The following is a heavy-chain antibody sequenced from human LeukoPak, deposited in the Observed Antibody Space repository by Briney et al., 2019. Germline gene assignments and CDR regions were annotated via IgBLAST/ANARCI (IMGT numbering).Heavy chain of an antibody. CDR2: ISSSSSYI. Sequence: GGSLRLSCAASGFTFSSYSMNWVRQAPGKGLEWVSSISSSSSYIYYADSVKGRFTISRDNAKNSLYLQMNGLRAEDTAVYYCARLSWAGIDYWGQGTLVTVSS. D-gene: IGHD3-10*01. CDR1: GFTFSSYS. J-gene: IGHJ4*02. V-gene: IGHV3-21*01. CDR3: ARLSWAGIDY.